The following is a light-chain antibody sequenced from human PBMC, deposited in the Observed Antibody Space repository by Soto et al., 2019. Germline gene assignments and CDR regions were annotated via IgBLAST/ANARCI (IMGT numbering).Light chain of an antibody. J-gene: IGLJ3*02. CDR2: ENH. CDR3: GTWDSSLGAWV. Sequence: QSVLTQPPSVSAAPGQKVTISCSGSSSNIGNHYVSWYQYLPGTAPKLLIFENHKRPSTIPARFSASKSGTSATLGITGLQTGDEAEYFCGTWDSSLGAWVFGGGTKVTVL. V-gene: IGLV1-51*02. CDR1: SSNIGNHY.